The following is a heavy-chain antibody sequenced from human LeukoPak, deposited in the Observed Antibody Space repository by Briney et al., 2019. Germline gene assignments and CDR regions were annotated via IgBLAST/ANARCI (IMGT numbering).Heavy chain of an antibody. CDR2: IRGSGDTA. J-gene: IGHJ4*02. V-gene: IGHV3-23*01. Sequence: GGSLRLSCAASGFTFSSHSMVWVRQAPGKGLEWVSAIRGSGDTALYADSVKGRFTISRDNFKNIVYLEMNSLRAEDTATYYCAKVTWESRPPDCNSWGPGTLVTVSS. CDR1: GFTFSSHS. CDR3: AKVTWESRPPDCNS. D-gene: IGHD6-6*01.